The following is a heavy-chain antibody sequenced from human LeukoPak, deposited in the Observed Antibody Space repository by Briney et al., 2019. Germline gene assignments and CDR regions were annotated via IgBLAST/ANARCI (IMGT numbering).Heavy chain of an antibody. Sequence: GASVKVSCKASGYTFTGYYMHWVRQAPGQGLEWMGWINPNSGGTNYAQKFQGRVTMTRDTSISTAYMELSRLRSDDTAVYYCARDKLKAPTSSSWYRGYYYYYMDVWGKGTTVTVSS. D-gene: IGHD6-13*01. V-gene: IGHV1-2*02. J-gene: IGHJ6*03. CDR2: INPNSGGT. CDR1: GYTFTGYY. CDR3: ARDKLKAPTSSSWYRGYYYYYMDV.